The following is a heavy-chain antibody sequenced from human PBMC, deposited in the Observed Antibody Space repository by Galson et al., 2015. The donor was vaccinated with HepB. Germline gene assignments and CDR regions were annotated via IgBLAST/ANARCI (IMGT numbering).Heavy chain of an antibody. J-gene: IGHJ3*02. CDR2: ISYDGSNK. D-gene: IGHD6-13*01. CDR1: GFTFSSYA. Sequence: SLRLSCAASGFTFSSYAMHWVRQAPGKGLEWVAVISYDGSNKYYADSVKGRFTISRDNSKNTLYLQMNSLRAEDTAVYYCARQTGSSSWSEAEGFGFDIWGQGTMVTVSS. CDR3: ARQTGSSSWSEAEGFGFDI. V-gene: IGHV3-30-3*01.